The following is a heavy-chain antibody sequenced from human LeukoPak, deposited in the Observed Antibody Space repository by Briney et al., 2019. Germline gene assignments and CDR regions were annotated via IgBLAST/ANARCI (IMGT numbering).Heavy chain of an antibody. CDR1: GFTFSSYS. Sequence: PGGSLRLSCAASGFTFSSYSMNWVRQAPGKGLEWVSSISSSSSYTYYADSVKGRFTISRDNAKNSLYLQMNSLRAEDTAVYYCARDRYCGGDCYSYAFDIWGQGTMVTVSS. CDR2: ISSSSSYT. CDR3: ARDRYCGGDCYSYAFDI. D-gene: IGHD2-21*02. V-gene: IGHV3-21*01. J-gene: IGHJ3*02.